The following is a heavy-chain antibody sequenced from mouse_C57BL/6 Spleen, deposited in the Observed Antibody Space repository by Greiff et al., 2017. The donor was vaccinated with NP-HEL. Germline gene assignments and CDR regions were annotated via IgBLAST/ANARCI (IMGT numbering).Heavy chain of an antibody. D-gene: IGHD2-4*01. CDR3: AGTIYYDYYFDY. J-gene: IGHJ2*01. CDR1: GFTFSDYG. V-gene: IGHV5-17*01. CDR2: ISSGSSTI. Sequence: EVKVVESGGGLVKPGGSLKLSCAASGFTFSDYGMHWVRQAPEKGLEWVAYISSGSSTIYYADTVKGRFTISRDNAKNTLFLQMTSLRSEDTAMYYCAGTIYYDYYFDYWGQGTTLTVSS.